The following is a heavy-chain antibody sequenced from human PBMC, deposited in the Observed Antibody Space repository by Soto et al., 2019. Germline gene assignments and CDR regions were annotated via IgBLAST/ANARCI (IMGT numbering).Heavy chain of an antibody. CDR2: TRNKANSYTT. D-gene: IGHD3-10*01. CDR1: GFTLSDHY. V-gene: IGHV3-72*01. Sequence: EVQLVESGGGLVQPGRSLRLSCAGSGFTLSDHYMDWVRQAPGKGLEWVGRTRNKANSYTTEYAASVKGRFTVSSDASLKSVYLQMNSLKTEDTAVYYCVRTSHYGSGSWNFDSWGQGTLVTVSS. J-gene: IGHJ4*02. CDR3: VRTSHYGSGSWNFDS.